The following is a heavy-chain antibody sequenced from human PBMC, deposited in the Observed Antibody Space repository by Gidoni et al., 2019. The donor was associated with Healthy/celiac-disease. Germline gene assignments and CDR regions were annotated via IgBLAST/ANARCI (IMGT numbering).Heavy chain of an antibody. CDR3: ARDSPSTTYYDFWSGYYTHNWFDP. D-gene: IGHD3-3*01. CDR1: GFTFISYG. CDR2: IWYDGSNK. Sequence: QVQLVESGGGVVQPGRSLRLSCSASGFTFISYGMHWVRQAPGKGLEWVAVIWYDGSNKYYADSVKGRFTISRDNSKNTLYLQMNSLRAEDTAVYYCARDSPSTTYYDFWSGYYTHNWFDPWGQGTLVTVSS. J-gene: IGHJ5*02. V-gene: IGHV3-33*01.